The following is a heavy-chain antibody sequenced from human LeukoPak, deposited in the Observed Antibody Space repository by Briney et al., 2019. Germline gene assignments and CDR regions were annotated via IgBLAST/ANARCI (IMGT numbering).Heavy chain of an antibody. CDR3: AKVDSRNYYEIFDY. Sequence: GGSLRLSCAASGFTFSSYSMNWVRQAPGKGLEWVSSISSSSGYIYYADSVKGRFTISRDNSKNTLYLQMNSLRAEDTAVYYCAKVDSRNYYEIFDYWGQGTLVTVSS. CDR2: ISSSSGYI. D-gene: IGHD3-22*01. CDR1: GFTFSSYS. J-gene: IGHJ4*02. V-gene: IGHV3-21*04.